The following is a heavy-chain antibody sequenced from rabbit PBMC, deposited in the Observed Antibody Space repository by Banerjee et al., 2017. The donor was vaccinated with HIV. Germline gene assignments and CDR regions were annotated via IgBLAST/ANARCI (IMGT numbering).Heavy chain of an antibody. J-gene: IGHJ4*01. Sequence: QEQLEESGGDLVRPEGSLTLTCTASGFSFSSSYWICWVRQAPGKGLEWIACIYAGSGSTYYASWAKGRFTISKTSSTTVTLQMTSLTAADTATYFCARTTMTMVIANLWGQGTLVTVS. V-gene: IGHV1S45*01. CDR2: IYAGSGST. D-gene: IGHD2-1*01. CDR3: ARTTMTMVIANL. CDR1: GFSFSSSYW.